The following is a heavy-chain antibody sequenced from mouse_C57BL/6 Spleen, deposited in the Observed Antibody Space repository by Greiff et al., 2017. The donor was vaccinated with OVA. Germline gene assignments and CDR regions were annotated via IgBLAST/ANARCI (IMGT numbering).Heavy chain of an antibody. CDR2: ISDGGSYT. CDR3: ATPSYYFDY. CDR1: GFTFSSYA. Sequence: DVKLVESGGGLVKPGGSLKLSCAASGFTFSSYAMSWVRQTPEKRLEWVATISDGGSYTYYPDNVKGRFTISRDNAKNNLYLQMSHLKSEDTAMYYCATPSYYFDYWGQGTTLTVSS. V-gene: IGHV5-4*03. J-gene: IGHJ2*01.